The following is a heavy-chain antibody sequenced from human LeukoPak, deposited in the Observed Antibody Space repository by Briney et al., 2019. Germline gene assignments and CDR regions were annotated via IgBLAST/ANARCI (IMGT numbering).Heavy chain of an antibody. CDR2: ISGSGDST. D-gene: IGHD4-17*01. V-gene: IGHV3-23*01. CDR1: GFTLRSYV. CDR3: AKDPLLYGDYDFYYFDY. J-gene: IGHJ4*02. Sequence: GGSLGLSCVASGFTLRSYVMNWVRQTPGKGLEWVSSISGSGDSTFYADSVKGRFSISRDNSKNTLYLQMNSLRAEDTAVYYCAKDPLLYGDYDFYYFDYWGQGTLVTVPS.